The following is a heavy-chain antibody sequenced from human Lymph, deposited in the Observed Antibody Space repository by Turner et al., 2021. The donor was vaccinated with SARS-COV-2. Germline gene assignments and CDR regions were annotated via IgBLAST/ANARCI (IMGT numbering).Heavy chain of an antibody. V-gene: IGHV3-53*02. D-gene: IGHD6-13*01. CDR2: IYSGGTT. CDR1: GIIVSRNY. J-gene: IGHJ6*02. CDR3: ARDLGTYGMDV. Sequence: EVQLVETVGGWIQPGGSLRLSCAASGIIVSRNYMNWVRQAPGKGLEWVSVIYSGGTTYYADSVKGRFTISRDNSKNTLYLQMNSLRVEDTAVYYCARDLGTYGMDVWGQGTTVTVSS.